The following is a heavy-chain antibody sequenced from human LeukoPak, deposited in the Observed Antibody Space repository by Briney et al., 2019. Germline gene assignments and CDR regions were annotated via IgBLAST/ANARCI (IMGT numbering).Heavy chain of an antibody. CDR1: GGSFSGYY. J-gene: IGHJ4*02. V-gene: IGHV4-34*01. CDR2: INHSGST. CDR3: ARGKVAGTTDY. Sequence: PSETLSLTCAVYGGSFSGYYWSWIRQPPGKGLEWIGEINHSGSTNYKPSLRSRVTISVDTSKNQFSLKLSSVTAADTAVYYCARGKVAGTTDYWGQGTLVTVSS. D-gene: IGHD6-19*01.